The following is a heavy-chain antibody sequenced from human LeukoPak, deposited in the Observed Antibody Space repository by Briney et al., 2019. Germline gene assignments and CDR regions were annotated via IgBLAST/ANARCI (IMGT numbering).Heavy chain of an antibody. CDR3: AREVGICSGGSCYFRFDF. J-gene: IGHJ4*02. Sequence: GGSLRLSCAASGFTFSTYWMKWVRQAPGKGLEWVANIKQDGSEKYYVDSVKGRFTISRDNAKNSLYLQMDSLRAEDTAVYYCAREVGICSGGSCYFRFDFWGQGTLVTVSS. V-gene: IGHV3-7*01. D-gene: IGHD2-15*01. CDR2: IKQDGSEK. CDR1: GFTFSTYW.